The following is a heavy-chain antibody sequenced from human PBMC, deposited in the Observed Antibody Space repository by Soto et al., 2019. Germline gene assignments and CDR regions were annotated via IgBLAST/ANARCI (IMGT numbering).Heavy chain of an antibody. V-gene: IGHV4-59*01. D-gene: IGHD1-1*01. CDR1: GGSISSYY. Sequence: PSDTLSLTCTVSGGSISSYYWIWIRQPPGKGLEWIGYIYYSGSTNYNPSLKSRVTISVDTSKNQFSLKLSSVTAADTAVYYCARYGLWNDYYYGMDVWGQGTTVTVSS. J-gene: IGHJ6*02. CDR3: ARYGLWNDYYYGMDV. CDR2: IYYSGST.